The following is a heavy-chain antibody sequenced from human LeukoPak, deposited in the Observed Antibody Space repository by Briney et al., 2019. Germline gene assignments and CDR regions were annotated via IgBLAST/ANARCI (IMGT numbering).Heavy chain of an antibody. CDR3: ARGLTMVRGVRPFDY. J-gene: IGHJ4*02. V-gene: IGHV4-4*02. Sequence: SETLSLTCAVSGGSISSSNWWSWVRQPPGKGLDWIGEIYHSGSTDYNPSLKSRVTISVDKSKNQFSLKLSSVTAADTAVYYCARGLTMVRGVRPFDYWGQGTLVTVSS. CDR1: GGSISSSNW. CDR2: IYHSGST. D-gene: IGHD3-10*01.